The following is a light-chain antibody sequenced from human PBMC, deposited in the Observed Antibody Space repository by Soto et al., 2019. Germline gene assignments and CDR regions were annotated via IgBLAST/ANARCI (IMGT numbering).Light chain of an antibody. CDR2: GAS. CDR3: QQYNNWPLT. CDR1: HSVSSSY. Sequence: EMGLTQSPGTLSLSPGERATLSCGASHSVSSSYLAWYQQKPGQAPRLLIYGASTGATGIPARFSGSGSGSEFTLTISSLQSEDFAVYYCQQYNNWPLTFGGGTKVDIK. V-gene: IGKV3-15*01. J-gene: IGKJ4*01.